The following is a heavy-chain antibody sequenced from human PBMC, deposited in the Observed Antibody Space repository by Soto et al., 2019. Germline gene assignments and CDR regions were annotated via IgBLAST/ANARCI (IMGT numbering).Heavy chain of an antibody. Sequence: GGSLRLSCAASGFPFSSYSLNWFRQAPGKGLEWVSYISSSSSTIYYADSVKGRFTISRDNAKNSLYLQMNSLRDEDTAVYYCARVSWYCSGGGCEDDYWGQGT. CDR3: ARVSWYCSGGGCEDDY. D-gene: IGHD2-15*01. J-gene: IGHJ4*02. V-gene: IGHV3-48*02. CDR1: GFPFSSYS. CDR2: ISSSSSTI.